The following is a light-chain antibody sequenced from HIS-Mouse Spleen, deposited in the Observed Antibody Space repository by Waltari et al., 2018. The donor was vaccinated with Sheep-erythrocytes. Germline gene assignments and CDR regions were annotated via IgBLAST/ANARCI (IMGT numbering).Light chain of an antibody. CDR2: AAS. CDR1: QGIRND. CDR3: LQDYNYPYT. V-gene: IGKV1-6*01. J-gene: IGKJ2*01. Sequence: AIQKTQSPSSLSASVGERVTITCRASQGIRNDLGWYQQKPGKAPKLLIYAASSLQSGVPSRFSGSGSGTDFTLTISSLQPEDFATYYCLQDYNYPYTFGQGTKLEIK.